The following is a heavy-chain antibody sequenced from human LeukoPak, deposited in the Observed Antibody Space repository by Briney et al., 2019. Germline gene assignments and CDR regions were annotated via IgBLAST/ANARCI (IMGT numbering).Heavy chain of an antibody. CDR2: ISGSGGST. J-gene: IGHJ4*02. CDR3: AKADSFTVTTSFDY. V-gene: IGHV3-23*01. Sequence: GGSLRLSCAASGVTFSSYSMNWVRQAPGKGLEWVSAISGSGGSTYYADSVKGRFTISRDNSKNTLYLQMNSLRAEDTAVYYCAKADSFTVTTSFDYWGQGTLVTVSS. D-gene: IGHD4-17*01. CDR1: GVTFSSYS.